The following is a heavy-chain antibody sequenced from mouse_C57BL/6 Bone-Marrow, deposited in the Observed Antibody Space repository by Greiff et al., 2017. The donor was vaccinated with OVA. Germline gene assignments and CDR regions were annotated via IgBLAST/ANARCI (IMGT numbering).Heavy chain of an antibody. V-gene: IGHV1-26*01. CDR3: ARLRNWYFDY. CDR1: GYTFTDYY. Sequence: EVQLQQSGPELVKPGASVKISCKASGYTFTDYYMNWVKQSHGKSLEWIGDINPNNGGTSYNQKFKGKATLTVDKSSSTAYMELRSLTSEDSAVYYCARLRNWYFDYWGQGTTLTVSS. CDR2: INPNNGGT. D-gene: IGHD4-1*01. J-gene: IGHJ2*01.